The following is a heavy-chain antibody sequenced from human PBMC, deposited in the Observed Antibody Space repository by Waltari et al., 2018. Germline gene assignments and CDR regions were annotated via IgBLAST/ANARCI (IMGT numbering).Heavy chain of an antibody. Sequence: EVQLLESGGGLAQPGGSMRLSCAASGLTLRTYAMSWVRQVPGKGLEWISAMSGSGGYKHYADAVKGRFTISGDNSRNTLYLQMNSLRAEDTAVYYCAKAYYHDKSDYSPGYWGQGTLVRVSS. V-gene: IGHV3-23*01. D-gene: IGHD3-22*01. J-gene: IGHJ4*02. CDR2: MSGSGGYK. CDR3: AKAYYHDKSDYSPGY. CDR1: GLTLRTYA.